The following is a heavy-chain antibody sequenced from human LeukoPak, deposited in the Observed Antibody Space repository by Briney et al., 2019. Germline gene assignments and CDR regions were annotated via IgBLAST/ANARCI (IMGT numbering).Heavy chain of an antibody. D-gene: IGHD1-26*01. CDR3: AKDRSIGTYYTFDH. CDR1: GFTFNYYG. J-gene: IGHJ4*02. CDR2: ISGNGGST. Sequence: GGSLRLSCAASGFTFNYYGMSWVRQAPGKGLEWVSGISGNGGSTYYADSVKGRFTVSRDTSKNSLYLQMSSLTAADTAVYYCAKDRSIGTYYTFDHWGQGTLVTVSS. V-gene: IGHV3-23*01.